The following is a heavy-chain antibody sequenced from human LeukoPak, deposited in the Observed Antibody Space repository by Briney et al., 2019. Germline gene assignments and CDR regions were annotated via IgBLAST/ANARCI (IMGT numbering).Heavy chain of an antibody. D-gene: IGHD2-15*01. J-gene: IGHJ6*03. V-gene: IGHV4-34*01. CDR3: ASFYCSGGSCYQYFSYYYMDV. Sequence: PSETLSLTCAVYGGSFSAYYWSWIRQTPGKGLEWIGEINHSGSAKYNPSLNSRVTISIDTSKTQFSLKLNSVTAADTAVYYCASFYCSGGSCYQYFSYYYMDVWGKGTTVTISS. CDR2: INHSGSA. CDR1: GGSFSAYY.